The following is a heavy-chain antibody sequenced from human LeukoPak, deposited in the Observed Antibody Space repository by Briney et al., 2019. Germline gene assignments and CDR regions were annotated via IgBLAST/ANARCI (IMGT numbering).Heavy chain of an antibody. J-gene: IGHJ4*02. CDR3: AKDKDSSSWYYFDY. CDR1: GYTFTNYG. V-gene: IGHV1-18*01. D-gene: IGHD6-13*01. Sequence: GASVKVSCKASGYTFTNYGISWVRQAPGQGLEWMGSISGDNGNTNYAQKLQGRVTMTTDTSTSTAYMELRSLRSDDTAVYYCAKDKDSSSWYYFDYWGQGTLVTISS. CDR2: ISGDNGNT.